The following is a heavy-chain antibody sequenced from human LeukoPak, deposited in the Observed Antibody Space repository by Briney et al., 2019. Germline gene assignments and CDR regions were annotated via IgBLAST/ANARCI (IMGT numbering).Heavy chain of an antibody. Sequence: ASLKLSCKASADTFSSYDISWVRQGPGQRLEWMGGIIPIFGTANYAQKFQGRVTITADESTSTAYMELRSLRSEDTAVYYCARGPNDLVRGATLYYYYGMDVWGKGTTVTVSS. CDR3: ARGPNDLVRGATLYYYYGMDV. J-gene: IGHJ6*04. D-gene: IGHD3-10*01. CDR2: IIPIFGTA. V-gene: IGHV1-69*01. CDR1: ADTFSSYD.